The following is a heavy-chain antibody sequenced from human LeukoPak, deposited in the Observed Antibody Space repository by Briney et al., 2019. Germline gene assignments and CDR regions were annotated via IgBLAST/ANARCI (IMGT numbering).Heavy chain of an antibody. CDR3: ARAVSGRFDY. Sequence: SETLSLTCTVSGGSMSSYHWGWIRQPPGKGLEWTGYIYYSGSTNYNPSLNSRVTISVDTSKNQFSLRLSSVTAADTAIYYCARAVSGRFDYWGQGTLVTVSS. CDR1: GGSMSSYH. V-gene: IGHV4-59*08. J-gene: IGHJ4*02. D-gene: IGHD6-19*01. CDR2: IYYSGST.